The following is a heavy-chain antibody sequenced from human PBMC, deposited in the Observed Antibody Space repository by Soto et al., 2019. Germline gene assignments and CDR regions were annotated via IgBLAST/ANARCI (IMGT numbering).Heavy chain of an antibody. J-gene: IGHJ4*02. D-gene: IGHD6-19*01. CDR1: GYTFADYA. CDR3: AQSSGWYALHY. V-gene: IGHV1-3*01. Sequence: GASVKVSCKASGYTFADYAIHWVRLAPGQSLEWMGWINGGDGSTKYSQNFQDRVTFTRDTSATTAYMELNSLSSEDTAVYYCAQSSGWYALHYWGQGTLVTVSS. CDR2: INGGDGST.